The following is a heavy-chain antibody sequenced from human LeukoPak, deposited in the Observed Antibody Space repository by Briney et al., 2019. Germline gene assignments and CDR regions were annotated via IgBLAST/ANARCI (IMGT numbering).Heavy chain of an antibody. CDR1: GGSISSSSYY. J-gene: IGHJ4*02. D-gene: IGHD5-24*01. CDR2: LYASGST. Sequence: TLSLTCTVSGGSISSSSYYWSWIRQPAGKGLEWIGRLYASGSTNYNPSLKSRVTISVDTSKNQFSLKLSSVTAADTAVYYCARLKDGNYFDYWGQGTLVTVSS. CDR3: ARLKDGNYFDY. V-gene: IGHV4-61*02.